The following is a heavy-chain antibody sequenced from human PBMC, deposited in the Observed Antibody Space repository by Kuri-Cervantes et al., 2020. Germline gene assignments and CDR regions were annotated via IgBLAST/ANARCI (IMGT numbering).Heavy chain of an antibody. CDR2: ISAYNGNT. CDR3: ATESALTTLIRHPYYYYGMDV. Sequence: ASVKVSCKASGYTFTSYGISWVRQAPGQGLEWMGWISAYNGNTNYAQKLQGRVTMTEDTSTDTAYMELSSLRSEDTAVYYCATESALTTLIRHPYYYYGMDVWGQGTTVTVSS. CDR1: GYTFTSYG. D-gene: IGHD1-1*01. J-gene: IGHJ6*02. V-gene: IGHV1-18*01.